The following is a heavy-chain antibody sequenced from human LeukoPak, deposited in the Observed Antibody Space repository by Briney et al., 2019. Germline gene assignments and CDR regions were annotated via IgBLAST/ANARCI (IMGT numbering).Heavy chain of an antibody. Sequence: SETLSLTCTVSGGSISSSSYSWGWIRQPPGKGLEWIGSIYYSGSTYYNPSLKSRVTISVDTSKNQFSLKLSSVTAADTAVYYCARHGAAASDWGQGTLVTVSS. J-gene: IGHJ4*02. CDR2: IYYSGST. D-gene: IGHD6-13*01. CDR3: ARHGAAASD. CDR1: GGSISSSSYS. V-gene: IGHV4-39*01.